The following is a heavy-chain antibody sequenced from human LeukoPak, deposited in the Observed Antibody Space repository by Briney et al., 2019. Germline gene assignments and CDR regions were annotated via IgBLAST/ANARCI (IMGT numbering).Heavy chain of an antibody. D-gene: IGHD2-15*01. Sequence: ASETLSLTCAVYGGSFSGYYWSWIRQPPGKGLEWIGEINHSGSTNYNPSLKSRVTISGDTSKNQFSLKLSSVTAADTAVYYCARGGNCSGGSCYSDRGWFDPWGQGTLVTVSS. CDR2: INHSGST. J-gene: IGHJ5*02. CDR3: ARGGNCSGGSCYSDRGWFDP. V-gene: IGHV4-34*01. CDR1: GGSFSGYY.